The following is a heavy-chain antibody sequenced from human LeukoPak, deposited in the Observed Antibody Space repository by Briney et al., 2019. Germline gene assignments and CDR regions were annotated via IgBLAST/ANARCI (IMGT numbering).Heavy chain of an antibody. CDR2: ISGSGGST. J-gene: IGHJ4*02. Sequence: GGSLRLSCAASGFTFSSYAMSWVRQAPGKGLEWVSAISGSGGSTYYADSVKGRFTISRDNSKNTLYLQMNSLRAEDTAVYYCAKDRDYYDSSGYYYGPHSYDYWGQGTLVTVSS. V-gene: IGHV3-23*01. CDR1: GFTFSSYA. CDR3: AKDRDYYDSSGYYYGPHSYDY. D-gene: IGHD3-22*01.